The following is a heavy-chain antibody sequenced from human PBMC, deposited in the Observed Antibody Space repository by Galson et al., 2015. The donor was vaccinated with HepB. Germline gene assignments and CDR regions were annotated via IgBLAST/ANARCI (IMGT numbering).Heavy chain of an antibody. CDR1: GFTFSDYS. Sequence: SLRLSCAASGFTFSDYSMSWIRQAPGKGLQWVAYISLSGSYTEYGDSVKGRFTNSRDQAKKSLYLNMNNLRAEDSAVYFCVRTSYSNYFDSWGQGTPVTVSS. V-gene: IGHV3-11*06. CDR3: VRTSYSNYFDS. CDR2: ISLSGSYT. J-gene: IGHJ4*02. D-gene: IGHD6-13*01.